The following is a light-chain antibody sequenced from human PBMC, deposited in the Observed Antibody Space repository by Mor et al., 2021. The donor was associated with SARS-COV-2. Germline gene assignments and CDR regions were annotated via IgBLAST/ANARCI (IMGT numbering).Light chain of an antibody. V-gene: IGKV1-39*01. CDR1: QSISSY. CDR2: AAS. Sequence: RVTITCRASQSISSYLNWYQQKPGKAPKLLIYAASSLQSGVPSRFSGSGSGTDFTLTISSLQPEDFATYYCQQSYSTPYTFGQGTKLEIK. J-gene: IGKJ2*01. CDR3: QQSYSTPYT.